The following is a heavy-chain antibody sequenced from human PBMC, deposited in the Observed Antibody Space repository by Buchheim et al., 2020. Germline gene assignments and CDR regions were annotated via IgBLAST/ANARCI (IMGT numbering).Heavy chain of an antibody. D-gene: IGHD6-19*01. CDR3: ARVGKVAGTYYYYYGMDV. J-gene: IGHJ6*02. CDR2: IYTSGST. CDR1: GGSISSGSYY. V-gene: IGHV4-61*02. Sequence: QVQLQESGPGLVKPSQTLSLTCTVSGGSISSGSYYWSWIRQPAGKGLEWIGRIYTSGSTNYNPSLKSRVTISVDTSKNQFSLKLSSVTAADTAVYYCARVGKVAGTYYYYYGMDVWGQGTT.